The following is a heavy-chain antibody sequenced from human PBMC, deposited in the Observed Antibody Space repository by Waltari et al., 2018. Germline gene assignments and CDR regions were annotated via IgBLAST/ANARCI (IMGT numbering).Heavy chain of an antibody. D-gene: IGHD2-2*01. J-gene: IGHJ4*02. Sequence: QVQLQESGPGLVKPSETLSLTCAVSGGSISSNYWSWIRQPPGKGLEWIGRIYGSGGRTDYNPSLKSRVTISTDTSKNQFSLKLSSVTAADTAVYYCARERHCTSTTCYEFDVWGPGVLVTVSS. CDR2: IYGSGGRT. CDR3: ARERHCTSTTCYEFDV. CDR1: GGSISSNY. V-gene: IGHV4-4*07.